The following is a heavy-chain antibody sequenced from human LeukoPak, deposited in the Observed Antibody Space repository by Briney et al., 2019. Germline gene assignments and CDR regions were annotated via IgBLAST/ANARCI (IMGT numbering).Heavy chain of an antibody. V-gene: IGHV4-59*01. Sequence: SETLSLTCTVSGGSISSYYWSWIRQPPGKGLEWIGYIYYSGSTNYNPSLKSRVTISVDTSKNQFSLKLSSVTAADTAVYYYARAVGHSSWYDYWGQGTLVTVSS. CDR2: IYYSGST. CDR3: ARAVGHSSWYDY. D-gene: IGHD6-13*01. J-gene: IGHJ4*02. CDR1: GGSISSYY.